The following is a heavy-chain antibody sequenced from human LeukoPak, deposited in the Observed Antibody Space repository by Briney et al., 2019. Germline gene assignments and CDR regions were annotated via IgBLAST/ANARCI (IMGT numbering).Heavy chain of an antibody. Sequence: SVKVSCKASGGTFSSYAISWVRQAPGQGLEWMGRIIPILGIANYAQKFQGRVTITADKSTSTAYMELSSLRSEDTAVYYCARGAMGSSWYMDYWGQGTLVNVSS. CDR1: GGTFSSYA. J-gene: IGHJ4*02. D-gene: IGHD6-13*01. V-gene: IGHV1-69*04. CDR2: IIPILGIA. CDR3: ARGAMGSSWYMDY.